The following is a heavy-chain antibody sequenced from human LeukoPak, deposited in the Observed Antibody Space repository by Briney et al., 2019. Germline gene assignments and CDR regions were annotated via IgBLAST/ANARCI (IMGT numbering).Heavy chain of an antibody. CDR3: AQSLGSSNWIGNWFDP. Sequence: SETLSLTRTVSGGSISSSSHSWGWIRQPPGKGLEWTGSIYYTGTTYYNPSLKSRVTISVDTSKNQFSLKLSSVTAADTAVYYCAQSLGSSNWIGNWFDPWGQGTLVTVSS. CDR2: IYYTGTT. D-gene: IGHD6-13*01. V-gene: IGHV4-39*01. CDR1: GGSISSSSHS. J-gene: IGHJ5*02.